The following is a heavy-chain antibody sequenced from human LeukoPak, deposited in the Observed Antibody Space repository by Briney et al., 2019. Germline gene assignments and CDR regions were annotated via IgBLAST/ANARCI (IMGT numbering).Heavy chain of an antibody. CDR2: ISTSSSYI. V-gene: IGHV3-21*01. CDR1: GFTFRTSW. Sequence: GGSLRLSCAASGFTFRTSWMHWVRQAPGKGLEWVSFISTSSSYIHYADSVKGRFTISRDNAKNSLYLQMNSLRAEDTAVYYCARTAIAAAAFYNWFDPWGQGTLVTVSS. J-gene: IGHJ5*02. CDR3: ARTAIAAAAFYNWFDP. D-gene: IGHD6-13*01.